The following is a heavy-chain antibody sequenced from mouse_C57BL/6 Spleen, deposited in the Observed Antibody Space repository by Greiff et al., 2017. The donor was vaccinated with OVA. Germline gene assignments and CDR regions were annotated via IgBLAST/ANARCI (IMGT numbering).Heavy chain of an antibody. CDR2: IYPRSGNT. Sequence: QVQLQQSGAELARPGASVKLSCKASGYTFTSYGISWVKQSTGQGLEWIGEIYPRSGNTYYNEKFKGKATLTADKSSSTAYMELRSLTSEDSAVYYCARSYEYDGTGFAYWGQGTLVTVSA. CDR3: ARSYEYDGTGFAY. D-gene: IGHD2-4*01. V-gene: IGHV1-81*01. CDR1: GYTFTSYG. J-gene: IGHJ3*01.